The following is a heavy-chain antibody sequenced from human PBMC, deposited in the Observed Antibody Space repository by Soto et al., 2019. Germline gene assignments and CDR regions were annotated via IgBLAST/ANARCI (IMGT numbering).Heavy chain of an antibody. CDR1: GFTFPNYA. V-gene: IGHV3-30-3*01. CDR3: ASDLRKLRFFDF. J-gene: IGHJ4*02. Sequence: PGESLRLSYAGSGFTFPNYALHWVRQAPGKGLEWLAVTSSDGTNKYYADSVKGRFTISRDNSKNTLYLQMDSLRAEDTAVYFCASDLRKLRFFDFWGQGTLVTVSS. D-gene: IGHD3-3*01. CDR2: TSSDGTNK.